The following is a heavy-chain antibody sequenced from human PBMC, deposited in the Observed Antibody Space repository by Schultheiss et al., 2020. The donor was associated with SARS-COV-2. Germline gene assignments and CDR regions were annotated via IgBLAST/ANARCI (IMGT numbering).Heavy chain of an antibody. J-gene: IGHJ6*02. CDR1: GFTFSSYA. V-gene: IGHV3-23*01. D-gene: IGHD3-16*02. CDR3: AKPLLGGRFGGVIVHGMDV. CDR2: ISGSGGST. Sequence: GGSLRLSCAASGFTFSSYAMSWVRQAPGKGLEWVSAISGSGGSTYYADSVKGRFTISRDNSKNTLYLQMNSLRAEDTAVYYCAKPLLGGRFGGVIVHGMDVWGQGTTVTSP.